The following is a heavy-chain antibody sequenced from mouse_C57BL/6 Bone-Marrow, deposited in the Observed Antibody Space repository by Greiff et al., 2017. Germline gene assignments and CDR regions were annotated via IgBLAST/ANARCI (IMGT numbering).Heavy chain of an antibody. J-gene: IGHJ4*01. Sequence: QVQLQQSGAELARPGASVKLSCKASGYTFTSYGISWVKQRPGQGLEWIGEIYPRSGNTYYNEKFKGKATLTADKSSSTAYMELRSLTSEDSAVYVGANDGYSGDYYALDYWGQGTSVTVSA. CDR3: ANDGYSGDYYALDY. CDR2: IYPRSGNT. D-gene: IGHD2-3*01. CDR1: GYTFTSYG. V-gene: IGHV1-81*01.